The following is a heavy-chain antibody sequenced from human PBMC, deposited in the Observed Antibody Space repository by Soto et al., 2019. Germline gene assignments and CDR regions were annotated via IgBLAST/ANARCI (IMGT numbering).Heavy chain of an antibody. J-gene: IGHJ4*02. CDR2: ISYDGSNK. V-gene: IGHV3-30*18. CDR3: AKEGYYDSSGYYWFDY. CDR1: GFTFSSYG. D-gene: IGHD3-22*01. Sequence: TGGSLRLSCAASGFTFSSYGMHWVRQAPGKGLEWVAVISYDGSNKYYADSVKGRFTISRDNSKNTLYLQMNSLRAEDTAVYYCAKEGYYDSSGYYWFDYWGQGTLVTVSS.